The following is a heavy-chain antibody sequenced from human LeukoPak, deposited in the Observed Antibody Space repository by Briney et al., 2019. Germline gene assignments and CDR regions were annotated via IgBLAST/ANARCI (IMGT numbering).Heavy chain of an antibody. CDR2: ISYDGSNK. CDR3: AKDSGYSYGLFDY. Sequence: GGSLRLSCAASGFTFSSYGMHWVRQAPGKGLEWVAVISYDGSNKYYADSVKGRFTISRDNSKNTLYLQMNSLRAEDTAVYHCAKDSGYSYGLFDYWGQGTLVTVSS. D-gene: IGHD5-18*01. J-gene: IGHJ4*02. V-gene: IGHV3-30*18. CDR1: GFTFSSYG.